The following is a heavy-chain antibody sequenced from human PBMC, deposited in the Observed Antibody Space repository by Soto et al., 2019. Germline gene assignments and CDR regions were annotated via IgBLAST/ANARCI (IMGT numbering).Heavy chain of an antibody. CDR3: AMVDVYVTPSPQDV. CDR1: GYSFTRYG. Sequence: QVQLVQSGAEVKNPGASVKVSCKASGYSFTRYGIGWARQAPGQGLEWMGWINAYNGNTNYAQNLQGRLTLTTDTSTTTAYMDLRSLRSNDTAIYYCAMVDVYVTPSPQDVWGQGTTVTFSS. CDR2: INAYNGNT. V-gene: IGHV1-18*01. J-gene: IGHJ6*02. D-gene: IGHD3-16*01.